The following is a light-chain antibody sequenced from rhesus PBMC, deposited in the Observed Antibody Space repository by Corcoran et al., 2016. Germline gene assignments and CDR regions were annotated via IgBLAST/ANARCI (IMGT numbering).Light chain of an antibody. CDR2: KAS. Sequence: DIQMTQSPSSLSASVGDRVTITCRASENVNNYLNWYQQKPGKAPKLLIYKASTLQSGVPSRFSGSGFGTDYTFTISSLQPEDVATYYCQHGYGTPYSFGQGTKVEIK. CDR1: ENVNNY. V-gene: IGKV1-74*01. J-gene: IGKJ2*01. CDR3: QHGYGTPYS.